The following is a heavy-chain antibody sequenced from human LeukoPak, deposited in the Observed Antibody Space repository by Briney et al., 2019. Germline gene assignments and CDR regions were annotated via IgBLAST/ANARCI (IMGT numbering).Heavy chain of an antibody. CDR1: GYTFTSYA. J-gene: IGHJ4*02. Sequence: ASVKVSCKASGYTFTSYAMHWVRQAPGQRLEWMGWINAGNGNTKYSQKFQGRVTITRDTSASTAYMELSSLRSEDTAVYYCASSYCSGGSCYFSSFDYWGQGTLVTVSS. CDR3: ASSYCSGGSCYFSSFDY. D-gene: IGHD2-15*01. V-gene: IGHV1-3*01. CDR2: INAGNGNT.